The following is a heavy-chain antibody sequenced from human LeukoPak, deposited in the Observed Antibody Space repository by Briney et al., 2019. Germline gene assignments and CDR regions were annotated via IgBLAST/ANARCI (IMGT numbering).Heavy chain of an antibody. D-gene: IGHD3-10*01. CDR1: VFTASINY. CDR3: AGFPHYMVRNDAFDI. J-gene: IGHJ3*02. V-gene: IGHV3-21*06. CDR2: ISGSGGST. Sequence: GGSLRLSCAASVFTASINYTSCVPQAPGKGLEWGSAISGSGGSTYYTDSAKGRFTTSRDNARNSLYLQMNTLRVEDTAVYYCAGFPHYMVRNDAFDIWGQGTMVTVSS.